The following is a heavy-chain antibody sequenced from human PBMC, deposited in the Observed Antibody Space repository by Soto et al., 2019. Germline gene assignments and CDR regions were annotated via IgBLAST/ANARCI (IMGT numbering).Heavy chain of an antibody. CDR2: ISAYNGNT. CDR1: GYTFTSYG. Sequence: QVPLVQSGAEVKKPGASVKVSCKASGYTFTSYGISWVRQAPGQGLEWMGWISAYNGNTNYAQKLQGRVTMTTDTSTSTAYMELRSLRSDDTAVYYCARPYCTNGVCYTSRPDYWGQGTLVTVSS. V-gene: IGHV1-18*01. D-gene: IGHD2-8*01. CDR3: ARPYCTNGVCYTSRPDY. J-gene: IGHJ4*02.